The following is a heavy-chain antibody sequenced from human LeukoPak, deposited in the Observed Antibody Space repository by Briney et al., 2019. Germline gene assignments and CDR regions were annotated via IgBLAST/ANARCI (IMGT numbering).Heavy chain of an antibody. Sequence: SETLSLTCSVSGGSVGSSYWSWVRQPPGKGLEWIGYISYSGDTKYNPSLKSRLSMSVDTSKNQCSLMLTSVTAADTAVYYFARGSGGYPHCGQGTLVTVSS. CDR2: ISYSGDT. J-gene: IGHJ1*01. D-gene: IGHD6-19*01. CDR3: ARGSGGYPH. V-gene: IGHV4-59*02. CDR1: GGSVGSSY.